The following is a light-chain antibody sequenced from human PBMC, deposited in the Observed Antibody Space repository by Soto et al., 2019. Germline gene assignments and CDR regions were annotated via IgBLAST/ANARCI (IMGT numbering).Light chain of an antibody. J-gene: IGLJ3*02. CDR1: DIESKT. Sequence: YELTQPPSVSVAPGKTATIACGGNDIESKTVHWYLHRPGQAPVLVIYYDKDRPSGIPDRFSGSNSGSTATLTISRVEAGDEADYYCQVWDDTSDHPVFGGGTKVTVL. CDR2: YDK. CDR3: QVWDDTSDHPV. V-gene: IGLV3-21*04.